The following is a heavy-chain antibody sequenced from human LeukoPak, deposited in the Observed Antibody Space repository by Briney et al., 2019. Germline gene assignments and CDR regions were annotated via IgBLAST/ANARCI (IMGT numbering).Heavy chain of an antibody. V-gene: IGHV3-15*01. CDR1: GFTFSNAW. Sequence: PGGSLRLSCAASGFTFSNAWMSWVRQAPGKGLEWVGRIKSKTDGGTTDYAAPVKGRFTISRDDSKNTLYLQMNSLKTEDTAVYYCTTEEDITMVRGVIIRGVDYWGQGTLVTVSS. CDR3: TTEEDITMVRGVIIRGVDY. CDR2: IKSKTDGGTT. D-gene: IGHD3-10*01. J-gene: IGHJ4*02.